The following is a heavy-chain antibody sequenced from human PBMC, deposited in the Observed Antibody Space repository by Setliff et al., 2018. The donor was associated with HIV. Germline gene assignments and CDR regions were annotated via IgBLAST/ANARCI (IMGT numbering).Heavy chain of an antibody. V-gene: IGHV4-34*01. CDR1: GGSFSGYY. D-gene: IGHD3-10*01. Sequence: PSETLSLTCAVYGGSFSGYYWSWIRQPSGKGLEWIGEINHSGSTNYNPSLKSRVTISVDTSKNQFSLKLSSVTAADTAVYYCARHGSGSYYDGPFDYWGQGTLVTVSS. CDR2: INHSGST. J-gene: IGHJ4*02. CDR3: ARHGSGSYYDGPFDY.